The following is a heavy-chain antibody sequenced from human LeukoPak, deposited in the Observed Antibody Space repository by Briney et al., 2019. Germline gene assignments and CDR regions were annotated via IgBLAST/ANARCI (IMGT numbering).Heavy chain of an antibody. V-gene: IGHV3-9*01. CDR3: AKDRSRSSSYGDASDI. D-gene: IGHD6-6*01. J-gene: IGHJ3*02. CDR2: IGWHGGAI. CDR1: GFIFNDYT. Sequence: PGGSLRLSCAASGFIFNDYTLHWVRLLPGKGLEWVSGIGWHGGAIGYADSVKGRFTISRDNAKNSLYLQMNSLTAEDTALYYCAKDRSRSSSYGDASDIWGQGTVVTVSS.